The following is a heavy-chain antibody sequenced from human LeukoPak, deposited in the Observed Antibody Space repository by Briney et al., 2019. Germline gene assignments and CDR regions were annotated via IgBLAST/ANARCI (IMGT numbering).Heavy chain of an antibody. V-gene: IGHV3-23*01. CDR2: ISGSGDST. J-gene: IGHJ4*02. CDR1: GFTFSSYG. CDR3: AKTRPLDSSSWSHGDY. D-gene: IGHD6-13*01. Sequence: GGSLRLSCAASGFTFSSYGMHWVRQAPGKGLEWVSAISGSGDSTYCGDSVKGRFTISRDNSKNTLYLQMNSLRAEDTAVYYCAKTRPLDSSSWSHGDYWGQGTLVTVSS.